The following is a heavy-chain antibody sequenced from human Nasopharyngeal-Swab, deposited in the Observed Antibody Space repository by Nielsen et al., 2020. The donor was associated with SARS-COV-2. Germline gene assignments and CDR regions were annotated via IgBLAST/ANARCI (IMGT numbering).Heavy chain of an antibody. J-gene: IGHJ4*02. CDR1: GYTLTELS. D-gene: IGHD3-22*01. CDR2: FDPEDGET. Sequence: ASVKVSCKVSGYTLTELSMHWVRQAPGKGLEWMGGFDPEDGETIYAQKFQGRVTMTEDTSTDTAYMELSSLRSEDTAMYYCATVYALGYYDSSGYYYWGQGTLVTVSS. V-gene: IGHV1-24*01. CDR3: ATVYALGYYDSSGYYY.